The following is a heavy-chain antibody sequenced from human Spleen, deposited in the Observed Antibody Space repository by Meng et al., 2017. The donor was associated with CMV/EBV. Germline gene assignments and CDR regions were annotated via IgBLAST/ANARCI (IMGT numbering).Heavy chain of an antibody. Sequence: GGSLRLSCSASGFTFSSYAMSWVRQAPGKGLEWVSGISDSGGSTYYADSVKGRFTISRDNSKNTLYLQMNSLRAEDTAVYYCARGTIFGVVRHYYYYYGMDVWGQGTTVTVSS. CDR2: ISDSGGST. CDR1: GFTFSSYA. J-gene: IGHJ6*02. D-gene: IGHD3-3*01. V-gene: IGHV3-23*01. CDR3: ARGTIFGVVRHYYYYYGMDV.